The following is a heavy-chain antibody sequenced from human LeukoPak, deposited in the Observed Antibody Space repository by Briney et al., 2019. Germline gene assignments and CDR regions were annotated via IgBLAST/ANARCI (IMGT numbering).Heavy chain of an antibody. CDR2: IYHSGST. D-gene: IGHD3-10*01. J-gene: IGHJ4*01. V-gene: IGHV4-38-2*01. CDR1: GYSISGGYY. CDR3: TRRYYYGPSMPSYFDY. Sequence: SETLSLTCAVSGYSISGGYYWGWIRQPPGKGLEWIGSIYHSGSTYYNPSLKSRVTISVDTSKNQFSLKLSSVTAADTAVYYCTRRYYYGPSMPSYFDYWGHGTLVTVSS.